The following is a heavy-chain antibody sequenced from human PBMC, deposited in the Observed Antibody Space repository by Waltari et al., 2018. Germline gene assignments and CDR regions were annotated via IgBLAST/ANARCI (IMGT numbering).Heavy chain of an antibody. J-gene: IGHJ4*02. Sequence: EVQLVESGGGLVQPGGSLRLSCAASGFTVSRNYLSWVRQAPGKGLEWVSVIYSGGSTYYADSVKGRFTISRHNSKNTLYLQMNSLRAEDTAVYYCARDSSGSYHYWGQGTLVTVSS. V-gene: IGHV3-53*04. D-gene: IGHD1-26*01. CDR3: ARDSSGSYHY. CDR2: IYSGGST. CDR1: GFTVSRNY.